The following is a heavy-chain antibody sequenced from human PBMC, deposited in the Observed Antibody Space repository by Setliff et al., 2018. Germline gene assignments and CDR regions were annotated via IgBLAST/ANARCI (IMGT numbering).Heavy chain of an antibody. V-gene: IGHV4-39*07. CDR1: GGSISSGSYY. CDR2: INHSGRT. D-gene: IGHD3-10*01. CDR3: ARSLGSGSYYNSRPFYSDY. J-gene: IGHJ4*02. Sequence: SETLSLTCTVSGGSISSGSYYCSWIRQPPGKGLEWLGKINHSGRTNHNPSLKSRVTISGDTYKNQFSLKLTSVTAADTAVYHCARSLGSGSYYNSRPFYSDYWGQGTLVTVSS.